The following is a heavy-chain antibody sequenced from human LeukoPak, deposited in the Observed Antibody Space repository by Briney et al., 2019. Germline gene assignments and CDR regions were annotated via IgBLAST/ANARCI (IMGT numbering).Heavy chain of an antibody. J-gene: IGHJ4*02. CDR1: GDSITSHSW. CDR2: VHHGGAS. Sequence: SVTLSLTCAVSGDSITSHSWWSWVRQPPGKGLEWIGEVHHGGASNYDPSLESRVTISVDKSKNRFSLNLRSVTAADTATYYCASHVTVLGTRGFDFWGRGTLVTVS. D-gene: IGHD6-19*01. CDR3: ASHVTVLGTRGFDF. V-gene: IGHV4-4*02.